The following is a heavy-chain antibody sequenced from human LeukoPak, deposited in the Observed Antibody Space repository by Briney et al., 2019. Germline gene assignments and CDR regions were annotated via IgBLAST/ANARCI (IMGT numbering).Heavy chain of an antibody. J-gene: IGHJ3*02. CDR2: IYPGDSDT. Sequence: GESLKISCEGSGYTFTNYWVAWVRQMPGKGLEWMGIIYPGDSDTRYSPSFQGQVTISADKSISTAYLQWSSLKASDTAMYYCARPPVEDAFDIWGQGTMVTVSS. D-gene: IGHD5-24*01. CDR3: ARPPVEDAFDI. CDR1: GYTFTNYW. V-gene: IGHV5-51*01.